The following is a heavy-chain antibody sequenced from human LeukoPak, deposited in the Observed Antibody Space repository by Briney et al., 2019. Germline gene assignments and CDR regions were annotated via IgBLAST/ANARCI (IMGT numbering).Heavy chain of an antibody. Sequence: ASVKVSCKASGYTFTGYYMHWVRQAPGQGLEWMGWITPNSGGTNYAQKFQGGVTMTRDTSISTAYMELSRLRSDDTAVYYCARDDTFEYSSLYWGQGTLVTVSS. CDR3: ARDDTFEYSSLY. V-gene: IGHV1-2*02. CDR2: ITPNSGGT. CDR1: GYTFTGYY. J-gene: IGHJ4*02. D-gene: IGHD6-6*01.